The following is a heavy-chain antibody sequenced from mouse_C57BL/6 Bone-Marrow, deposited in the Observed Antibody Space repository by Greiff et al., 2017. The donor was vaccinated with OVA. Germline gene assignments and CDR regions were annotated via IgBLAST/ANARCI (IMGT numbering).Heavy chain of an antibody. CDR2: IDPEDGDT. J-gene: IGHJ2*01. Sequence: VQLQQSGAELVRPGASVKLSCTASGFNIKDYYMHWVKQRPEQGLEWIGRIDPEDGDTEYAPKFQGKATMTADTSSYTAYLQLSSLTSEDTAVYYCTTLITTVVAHFDYWGQGTTLTVSS. CDR1: GFNIKDYY. CDR3: TTLITTVVAHFDY. D-gene: IGHD1-1*01. V-gene: IGHV14-1*01.